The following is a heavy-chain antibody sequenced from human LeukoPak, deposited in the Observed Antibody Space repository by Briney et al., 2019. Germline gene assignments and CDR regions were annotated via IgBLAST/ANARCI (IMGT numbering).Heavy chain of an antibody. Sequence: GGSLRLSCAASGFSFSRYSMSWVRQAPGKGLEWVSGISVSGHKTYHADSVKGRFTISRDNSNNTLYLQMNSLRAEDTAVYYCAKEPLYYYWGQGTLVTVSS. CDR3: AKEPLYYY. CDR1: GFSFSRYS. D-gene: IGHD2-21*01. V-gene: IGHV3-23*01. CDR2: ISVSGHKT. J-gene: IGHJ4*02.